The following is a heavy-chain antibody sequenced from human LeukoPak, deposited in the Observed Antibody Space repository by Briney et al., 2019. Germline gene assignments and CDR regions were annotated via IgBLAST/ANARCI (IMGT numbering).Heavy chain of an antibody. J-gene: IGHJ4*02. D-gene: IGHD3-22*01. CDR3: ARHWGPLSRPVSSGYITSANFDY. CDR2: IYYSGST. V-gene: IGHV4-39*01. CDR1: GGSISSSSYY. Sequence: SETLSLTCTVSGGSISSSSYYWGWIRQPPGKGLEWIGSIYYSGSTYYNPSLKSRVTISVDTSKNQFSLKLSSVTAADTAVYYCARHWGPLSRPVSSGYITSANFDYWGQGTLVTVSS.